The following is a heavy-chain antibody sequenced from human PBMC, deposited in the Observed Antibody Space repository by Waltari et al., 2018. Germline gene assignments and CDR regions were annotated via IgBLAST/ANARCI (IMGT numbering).Heavy chain of an antibody. Sequence: QVQLQESGPGLVKPSETLSLTCAVSGYSISSGYYWGWIRQPPGKGLEWIGSIYHSGSTYYNPSLKSRVTISVDTSKNQFFLKLSSVTAADTAVYYCARARVRSYYDSSGHGAGYFDYWGQGTLVTVSS. J-gene: IGHJ4*02. CDR3: ARARVRSYYDSSGHGAGYFDY. CDR2: IYHSGST. CDR1: GYSISSGYY. V-gene: IGHV4-38-2*01. D-gene: IGHD3-22*01.